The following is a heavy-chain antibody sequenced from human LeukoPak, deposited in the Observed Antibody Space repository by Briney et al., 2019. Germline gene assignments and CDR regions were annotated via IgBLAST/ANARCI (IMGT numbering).Heavy chain of an antibody. V-gene: IGHV1-2*02. CDR3: ARETYGSGSYYKY. Sequence: GASVKVSCKASGYTFTGYYMHWVRQAPGQGPEWMGWINPNSGGTNYAQKFQGRVTMTRDTSISTAYMELSRLRSDDTAVYYCARETYGSGSYYKYWGQGTLVTVSS. CDR2: INPNSGGT. D-gene: IGHD3-10*01. J-gene: IGHJ4*02. CDR1: GYTFTGYY.